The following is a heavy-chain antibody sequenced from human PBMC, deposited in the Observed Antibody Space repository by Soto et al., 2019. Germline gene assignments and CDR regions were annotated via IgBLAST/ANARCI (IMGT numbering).Heavy chain of an antibody. V-gene: IGHV3-23*01. J-gene: IGHJ6*02. CDR2: ISGSGGST. D-gene: IGHD3-9*01. CDR3: AKARLPYDILTGFQRYYYYYGMDV. CDR1: GFTFSSYA. Sequence: GGSLRLSCAASGFTFSSYAMSWVRQAPGKGLEWVSAISGSGGSTYYADSVKGRFTISRDNSKNTLYLQMNSLRAEDTAVYYCAKARLPYDILTGFQRYYYYYGMDVWGQGTRVTVSS.